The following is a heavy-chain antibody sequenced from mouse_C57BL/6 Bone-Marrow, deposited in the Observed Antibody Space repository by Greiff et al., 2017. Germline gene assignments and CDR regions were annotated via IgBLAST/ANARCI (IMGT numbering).Heavy chain of an antibody. V-gene: IGHV1-81*01. CDR2: IYPRSGNT. Sequence: VQLVESGAELARPGASVKLSCKASGYTFTSYGISWVKQRTGQGLEWIGEIYPRSGNTYYNEKFKGKATLTADKSSSTAYMELRSLTSEDSAVYFCARLFAYWGQGTLVTVSA. J-gene: IGHJ3*01. CDR3: ARLFAY. CDR1: GYTFTSYG.